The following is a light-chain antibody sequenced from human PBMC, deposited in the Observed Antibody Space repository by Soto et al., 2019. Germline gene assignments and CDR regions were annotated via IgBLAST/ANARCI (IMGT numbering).Light chain of an antibody. J-gene: IGKJ2*01. V-gene: IGKV3-15*01. CDR2: SAS. CDR3: QHYNNSPFT. CDR1: QSVSSN. Sequence: EIVMTQSPATLSVSPGERATLSCRASQSVSSNLAWYQQKPGQAPRLLIYSASTRATGIPARFSGSGSGTEFTLTISSLQSEDFAVYYCQHYNNSPFTFGQGTKLEIK.